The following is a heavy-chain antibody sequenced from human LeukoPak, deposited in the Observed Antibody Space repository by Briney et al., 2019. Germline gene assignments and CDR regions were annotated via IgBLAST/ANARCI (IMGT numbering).Heavy chain of an antibody. CDR2: INPNSGGT. CDR1: GYTFTGYY. Sequence: ASVKVSCKASGYTFTGYYMHWVRQAPGQGLEWMGWINPNSGGTNYAQKFQGRVTMTRDTSISTAYMELSRLRSDDTAVYYRVSGITMVRGVPNWGQGTLVTVSS. CDR3: VSGITMVRGVPN. J-gene: IGHJ4*02. V-gene: IGHV1-2*02. D-gene: IGHD3-10*01.